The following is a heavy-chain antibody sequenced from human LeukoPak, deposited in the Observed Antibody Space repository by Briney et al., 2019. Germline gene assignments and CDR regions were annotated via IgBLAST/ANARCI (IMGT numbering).Heavy chain of an antibody. Sequence: SETLSLTCTVSGGSISSYYWSWIRQPAGKGLEWIGRIYTSGSTNYNPSLKSRVTMSVDTSKNQFSLKLSSVTDADTAVYYCARESGSGWPQGYYYMDVWGKGTTVTVSS. CDR1: GGSISSYY. V-gene: IGHV4-4*07. J-gene: IGHJ6*03. D-gene: IGHD6-19*01. CDR2: IYTSGST. CDR3: ARESGSGWPQGYYYMDV.